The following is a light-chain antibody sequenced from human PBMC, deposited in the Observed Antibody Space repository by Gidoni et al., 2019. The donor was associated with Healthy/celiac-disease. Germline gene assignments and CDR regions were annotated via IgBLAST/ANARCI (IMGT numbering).Light chain of an antibody. CDR3: QQRSNWPPKFT. V-gene: IGKV3-11*01. CDR2: DAS. Sequence: EIVLTQPPATLSLSPGERATLSCRASQSVSSYLAWYQQKPGQAPRLLIYDASNRATGIPARLSGSGSGTDFTLTISSLEPEDFAVYYCQQRSNWPPKFTFGPGTKVDIK. CDR1: QSVSSY. J-gene: IGKJ3*01.